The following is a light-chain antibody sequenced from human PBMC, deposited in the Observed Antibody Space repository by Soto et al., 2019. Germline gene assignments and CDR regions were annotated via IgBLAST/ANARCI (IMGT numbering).Light chain of an antibody. CDR3: QQSYNIPFT. J-gene: IGKJ3*01. CDR1: QTISNY. Sequence: IQIAQSPASVASSLGDRVTICCVASQTISNYLNWYHQKPGKAPKLLIYASSTLQSGVPSTFSGSGSGTEFTLSISSLQPEDFGTYYCQQSYNIPFTFGPGT. V-gene: IGKV1-39*01. CDR2: ASS.